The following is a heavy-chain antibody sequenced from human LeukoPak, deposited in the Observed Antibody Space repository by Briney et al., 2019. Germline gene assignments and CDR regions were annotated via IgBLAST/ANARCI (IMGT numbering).Heavy chain of an antibody. CDR1: GFTFSSYA. V-gene: IGHV3-23*01. CDR2: LSGGGVNT. J-gene: IGHJ4*02. Sequence: GGSLRLSCAASGFTFSSYAMNWVRQAPGKGLEWVSVLSGGGVNTYYADSVKGRFTISRDNSKNTLYLQMNSLRAEDTAIYYCAKEIDDTSGWNDYWGQGTLVTVSS. D-gene: IGHD3-22*01. CDR3: AKEIDDTSGWNDY.